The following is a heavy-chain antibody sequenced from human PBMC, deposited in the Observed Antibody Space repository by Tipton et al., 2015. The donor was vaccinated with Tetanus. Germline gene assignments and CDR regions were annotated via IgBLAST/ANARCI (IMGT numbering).Heavy chain of an antibody. Sequence: TLSLTCDVSGGSFSGSFWSWIRQPPGKGLEWIGDVSHSGSINYNPSLKRRVTISVDTSKNQFSLKLSSVTAADTAVYYCARIGWLQQNKPAFDIWGQGTVVTVSS. V-gene: IGHV4-34*01. CDR2: VSHSGSI. CDR3: ARIGWLQQNKPAFDI. J-gene: IGHJ3*02. CDR1: GGSFSGSF. D-gene: IGHD5-24*01.